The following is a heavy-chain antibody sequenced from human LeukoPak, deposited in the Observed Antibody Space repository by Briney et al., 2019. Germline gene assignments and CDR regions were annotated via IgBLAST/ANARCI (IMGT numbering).Heavy chain of an antibody. D-gene: IGHD3-22*01. Sequence: GASVKVSCKASGYTFTSYGISWVRQAPGQGLEWMGWISAYNGNTNYAQKLQGRVTMTTDTSTSTAYMELRSLRSDDTAVYYCARDGDYYDSCGYTDYWGQGTLVTVSS. J-gene: IGHJ4*02. CDR2: ISAYNGNT. CDR1: GYTFTSYG. CDR3: ARDGDYYDSCGYTDY. V-gene: IGHV1-18*01.